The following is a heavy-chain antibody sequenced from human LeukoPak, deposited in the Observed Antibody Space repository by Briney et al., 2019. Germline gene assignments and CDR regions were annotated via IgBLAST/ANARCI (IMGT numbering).Heavy chain of an antibody. Sequence: GGSLRLSCAASGFTFSGFTFINAWMSWVRQAPGKGLEWVDRIRSTTEGGATDYAAPVKGRFTISRDDSKNTLYLQMSSLKTEDTAIYYCTTDPRFGFSSIDYWGQGTLVTVSS. D-gene: IGHD3-16*01. CDR2: IRSTTEGGAT. J-gene: IGHJ4*02. CDR3: TTDPRFGFSSIDY. V-gene: IGHV3-15*01. CDR1: GFTFSGFTFINAW.